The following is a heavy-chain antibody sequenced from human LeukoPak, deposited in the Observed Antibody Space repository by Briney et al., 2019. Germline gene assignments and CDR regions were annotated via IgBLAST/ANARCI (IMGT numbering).Heavy chain of an antibody. D-gene: IGHD3-10*01. CDR3: ATGAITMVRGVIRSAFDY. CDR1: GFTFSNYA. V-gene: IGHV3-23*01. J-gene: IGHJ4*02. Sequence: GGSLRLSCAASGFTFSNYAMSWVRQAPGKGLEWVSAISGSGGSTYYADSVKGRFTISRDNSKNTLYLQMNSLRAEDTAVYYCATGAITMVRGVIRSAFDYWGQGTLVTVSS. CDR2: ISGSGGST.